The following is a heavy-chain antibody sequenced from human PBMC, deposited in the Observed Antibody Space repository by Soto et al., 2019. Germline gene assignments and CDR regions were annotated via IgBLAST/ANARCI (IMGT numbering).Heavy chain of an antibody. CDR1: GFTFSSYA. D-gene: IGHD6-6*01. V-gene: IGHV3-23*01. CDR2: ISGSGGST. Sequence: GGSLRLSCAASGFTFSSYAMSWVRQAPGKGLEWVSAISGSGGSTYYADSVKGRFTISRDNSKNTLYLQMNSLRAEDTAVYYCARDTRFLYSSSSHWGQGTLVTVSS. J-gene: IGHJ4*02. CDR3: ARDTRFLYSSSSH.